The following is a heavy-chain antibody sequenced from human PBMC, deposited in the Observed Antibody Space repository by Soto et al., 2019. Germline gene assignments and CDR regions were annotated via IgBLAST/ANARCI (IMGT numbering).Heavy chain of an antibody. Sequence: SETLSLTCIVSGGSIISNSYYWGWIRKPPGKGLEWIGSMYYSGNTYYNPSLKSRVTISVDTSKNQFSLKLSSVTAADTALYYCERHGVSYQLLYYFDCWGQGTLVTVSS. CDR2: MYYSGNT. CDR3: ERHGVSYQLLYYFDC. J-gene: IGHJ4*02. V-gene: IGHV4-39*01. CDR1: GGSIISNSYY. D-gene: IGHD2-2*01.